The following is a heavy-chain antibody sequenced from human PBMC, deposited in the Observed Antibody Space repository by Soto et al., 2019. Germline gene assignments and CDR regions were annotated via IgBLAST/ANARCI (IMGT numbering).Heavy chain of an antibody. J-gene: IGHJ3*02. Sequence: GGPLRLPGKASGFNFRSYAITRFRQAGGKGVDWVSIVSSNGESTGSTDATYYEDCVRGRFSISRDNAKNTLSLQMNSLRAEDTAVYYCTKDIYCSRASCYSGGDTFHIWGQGTMVTVSS. CDR1: GFNFRSYA. CDR2: VSSNGESTGSTDAT. V-gene: IGHV3-23*01. CDR3: TKDIYCSRASCYSGGDTFHI. D-gene: IGHD2-2*01.